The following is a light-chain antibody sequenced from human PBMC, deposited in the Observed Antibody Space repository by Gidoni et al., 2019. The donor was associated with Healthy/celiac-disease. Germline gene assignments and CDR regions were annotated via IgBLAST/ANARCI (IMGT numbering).Light chain of an antibody. CDR3: QQYYSSPLT. V-gene: IGKV4-1*01. CDR2: WAS. CDR1: QSVLYSSNNKNY. Sequence: DIVMTQSPDSLAVSLGERATINCKSSQSVLYSSNNKNYLAWYQQKPGQPPKLLIYWASTRESGVPDRFSGSGSGTDFTLTIGSLQAEDVAAYYCQQYYSSPLTFGGGTKVEIK. J-gene: IGKJ4*01.